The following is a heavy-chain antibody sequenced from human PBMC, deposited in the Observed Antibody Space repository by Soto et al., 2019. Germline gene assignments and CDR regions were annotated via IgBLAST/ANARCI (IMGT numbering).Heavy chain of an antibody. V-gene: IGHV5-51*01. CDR2: INPSNSDT. Sequence: PGESLKISCKGSGYSFISYLMGWVRQMPGKGLEWMGIINPSNSDTRYSPSFQGQVTISADKSISTAYLQWSSLKASDTAMYYCARPPSAYDAFDIWGQGTMVTVS. J-gene: IGHJ3*02. D-gene: IGHD3-16*01. CDR3: ARPPSAYDAFDI. CDR1: GYSFISYL.